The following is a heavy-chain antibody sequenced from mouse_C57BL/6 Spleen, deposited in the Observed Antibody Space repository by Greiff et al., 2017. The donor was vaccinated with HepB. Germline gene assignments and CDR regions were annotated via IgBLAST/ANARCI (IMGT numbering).Heavy chain of an antibody. D-gene: IGHD4-1*01. J-gene: IGHJ2*01. V-gene: IGHV5-4*01. Sequence: EVQRVESGGGLVKPGGSLKLSCAASGFTFSSYAMSWVRQTPEKRLEWVATISDGGSYTYYPDNVKGRITISRDNAKNNLYLQMSHLKSEDTAMYYCTRDKTLTYTFDYWGQGTTLTVSS. CDR3: TRDKTLTYTFDY. CDR2: ISDGGSYT. CDR1: GFTFSSYA.